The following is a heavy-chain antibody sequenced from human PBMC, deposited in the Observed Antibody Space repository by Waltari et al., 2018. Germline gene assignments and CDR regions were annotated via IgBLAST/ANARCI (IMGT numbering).Heavy chain of an antibody. CDR1: GGSFSGYY. Sequence: QVQLQQWGAGLLKPSETLSLTCAVYGGSFSGYYWSWIHQPPGKGLEWIGEINHSGSTNSNRSLKSRVTISVDTSKNQFSLKLSSVTAADTAVYYCARGPGIAAAGIRGWFDPWGQGTLVTVSS. V-gene: IGHV4-34*01. CDR3: ARGPGIAAAGIRGWFDP. D-gene: IGHD6-13*01. CDR2: INHSGST. J-gene: IGHJ5*02.